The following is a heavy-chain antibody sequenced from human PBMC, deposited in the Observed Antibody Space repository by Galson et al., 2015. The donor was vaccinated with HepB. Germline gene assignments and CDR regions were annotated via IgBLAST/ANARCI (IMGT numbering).Heavy chain of an antibody. CDR2: IYWDDDK. J-gene: IGHJ3*02. V-gene: IGHV2-5*02. Sequence: PALVKPTQTLTLTCTFSGFSLSTSGVGVGWIRQPPGKALEWLALIYWDDDKRYSPSLKSRLTITKDTSKNQVVLTMTNMDPVDTATYYCAHRDYDFWSGSYNTAFDIWGQGTMVTVSS. CDR1: GFSLSTSGVG. D-gene: IGHD3-3*01. CDR3: AHRDYDFWSGSYNTAFDI.